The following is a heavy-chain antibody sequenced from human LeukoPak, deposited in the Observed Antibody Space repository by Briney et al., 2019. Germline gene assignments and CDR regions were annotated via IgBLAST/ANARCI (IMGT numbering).Heavy chain of an antibody. CDR2: IYYSGST. Sequence: SETLSLTCTVSGGAISSYYWSWIRQPPGKGLEWIGYIYYSGSTNYNPSLKSRVTISLDTSKNQFSLKLTSVTAADTAVYYCARVGYGDRSFPASFDYWGQGTLVTVSS. D-gene: IGHD4-17*01. CDR3: ARVGYGDRSFPASFDY. J-gene: IGHJ4*02. V-gene: IGHV4-59*08. CDR1: GGAISSYY.